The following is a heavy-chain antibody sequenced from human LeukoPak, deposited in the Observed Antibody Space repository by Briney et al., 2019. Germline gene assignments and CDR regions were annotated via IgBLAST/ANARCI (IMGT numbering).Heavy chain of an antibody. V-gene: IGHV3-23*01. CDR2: ILGGAGGT. J-gene: IGHJ4*02. CDR1: GFTFEDYG. Sequence: GGSLRLSCVTSGFTFEDYGMNWVRQAPGKGLEWVSGILGGAGGTYYADSVKGRFIISRDNSKNTLYLQMSSLRAEDTAVYYCAHGTVYQLDYWGRGTLVTVSS. D-gene: IGHD2-2*01. CDR3: AHGTVYQLDY.